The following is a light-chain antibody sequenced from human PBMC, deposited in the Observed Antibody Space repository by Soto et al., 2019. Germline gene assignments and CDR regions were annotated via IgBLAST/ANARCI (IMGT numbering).Light chain of an antibody. CDR1: SSDVSAYNY. V-gene: IGLV2-14*01. J-gene: IGLJ1*01. CDR3: SSYTSSSSYV. Sequence: QSALTQPASVSGSPGQSITISCTGTSSDVSAYNYVSWYQQHPGKAPKLMIYDVSNRPSGVSNRFSGSKSGNTASLTISGLQAEDEADYYCSSYTSSSSYVFGTGTKLTV. CDR2: DVS.